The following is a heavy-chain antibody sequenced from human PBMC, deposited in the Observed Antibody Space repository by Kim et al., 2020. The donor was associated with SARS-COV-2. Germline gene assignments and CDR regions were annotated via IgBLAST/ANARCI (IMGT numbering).Heavy chain of an antibody. J-gene: IGHJ4*02. D-gene: IGHD3-10*01. CDR2: ICTDGTVI. V-gene: IGHV3-74*01. CDR1: GFTVSREW. Sequence: GGSLRLSCAASGFTVSREWMHWVRQAPGKGLVWVSDICTDGTVIHYEDSVERRFTITRDNAKKMLDLQMNSMGADETVVYYWASGSESVDYWGQGTLVTVSS. CDR3: ASGSESVDY.